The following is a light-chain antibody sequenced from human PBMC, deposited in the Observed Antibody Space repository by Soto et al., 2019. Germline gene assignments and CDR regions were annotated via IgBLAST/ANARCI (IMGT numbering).Light chain of an antibody. CDR2: VAS. V-gene: IGKV1-39*01. CDR3: QQSYSSPFT. CDR1: QPIDTS. Sequence: DIQMTQAPSSPSASVGDRVTITCRASQPIDTSLNWYQQKPGNAPRLLIYVASSLQSGVPLRFSGSGSGTDFTLTISSLQPEDFATYYCQQSYSSPFTFGPGTTVDIK. J-gene: IGKJ3*01.